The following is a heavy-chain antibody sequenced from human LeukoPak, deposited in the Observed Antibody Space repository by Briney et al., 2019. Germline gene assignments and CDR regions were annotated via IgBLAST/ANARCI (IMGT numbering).Heavy chain of an antibody. V-gene: IGHV4-59*01. CDR1: GGSISSYY. Sequence: SETLSLTCTVSGGSISSYYWSWIRQPRGKGLEWIGYIYYSGSTNYNPSLKSRVTISVDTSKNQFSLKLSSVTAADTAVYYCARDRYYYDSSGYSNWFDPWGQGTLVTVSP. CDR3: ARDRYYYDSSGYSNWFDP. J-gene: IGHJ5*02. D-gene: IGHD3-22*01. CDR2: IYYSGST.